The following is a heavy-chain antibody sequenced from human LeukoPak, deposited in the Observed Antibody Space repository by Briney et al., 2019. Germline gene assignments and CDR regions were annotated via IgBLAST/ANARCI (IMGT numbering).Heavy chain of an antibody. CDR1: GFTFSSYA. CDR3: ARDRQDIVVLVAATPGY. D-gene: IGHD2-15*01. CDR2: ILYDGSNK. Sequence: GGSLRLSCAASGFTFSSYAMHWVRQAPGKGLEWVAVILYDGSNKYYADSVKGRFTISRDNSKNTLYLQMNSLGVEDTAVYYCARDRQDIVVLVAATPGYWGQGTLVTVSS. V-gene: IGHV3-30-3*01. J-gene: IGHJ4*02.